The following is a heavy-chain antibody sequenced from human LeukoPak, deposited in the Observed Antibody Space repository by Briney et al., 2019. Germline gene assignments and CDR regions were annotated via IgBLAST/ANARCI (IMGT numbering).Heavy chain of an antibody. J-gene: IGHJ4*02. CDR3: ARDGATMATDY. CDR2: ISSSGSTI. CDR1: GFTFSSYE. Sequence: PGGSLRLSCAASGFTFSSYEMNWVRQAPGKGLEWVSYISSSGSTIYYADSVKGRFTISRDNAKNSLYLQMNSLRAEDTAVYYCARDGATMATDYWGQGTLVTVSS. V-gene: IGHV3-48*03. D-gene: IGHD3-10*01.